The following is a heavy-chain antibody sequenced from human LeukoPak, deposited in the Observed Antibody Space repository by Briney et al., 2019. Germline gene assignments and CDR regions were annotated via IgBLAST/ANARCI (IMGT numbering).Heavy chain of an antibody. Sequence: SETLSLTCSVSGGSISSYYWSWIRQPPGKGLEWIGYIYYSGRTSYNPSLKSRVTISVDTSKNQFSLKLNSVTAADTAVYYCARYDVGWYYFDYWGQGTLVTVSS. V-gene: IGHV4-59*12. CDR1: GGSISSYY. CDR3: ARYDVGWYYFDY. D-gene: IGHD6-19*01. CDR2: IYYSGRT. J-gene: IGHJ4*02.